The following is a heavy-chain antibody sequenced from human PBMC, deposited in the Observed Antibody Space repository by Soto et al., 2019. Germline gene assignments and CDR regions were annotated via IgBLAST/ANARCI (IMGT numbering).Heavy chain of an antibody. CDR1: GFTFSGSA. V-gene: IGHV3-73*01. D-gene: IGHD2-21*02. J-gene: IGHJ4*02. CDR3: TRVTLAYCGGDCYSGFDY. CDR2: IRSKANSYAT. Sequence: PGGSLRLSCAASGFTFSGSAMHWVRQASGKGLEWVGRIRSKANSYATAYAASVKGRFTISRDDSKNTAYLQMNSLKTEDTAVYYCTRVTLAYCGGDCYSGFDYWGQGTLVTVSS.